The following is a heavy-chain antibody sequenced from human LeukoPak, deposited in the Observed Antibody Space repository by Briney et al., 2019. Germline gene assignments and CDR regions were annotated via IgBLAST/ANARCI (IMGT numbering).Heavy chain of an antibody. Sequence: ASVKVSCKASGYTFTSYDISWVRQATGQGLEWMGWMNPNSGNTGYAQKFQGRVTMTRNTSISTAYMELSSLRSEDTAVYYCARLTAMVHGAFDIWGQGTMVTVSS. J-gene: IGHJ3*02. CDR2: MNPNSGNT. D-gene: IGHD5-18*01. V-gene: IGHV1-8*01. CDR1: GYTFTSYD. CDR3: ARLTAMVHGAFDI.